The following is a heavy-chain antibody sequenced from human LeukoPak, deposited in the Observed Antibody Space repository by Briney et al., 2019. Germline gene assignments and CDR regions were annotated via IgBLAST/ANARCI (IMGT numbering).Heavy chain of an antibody. CDR1: GGSFSGYY. Sequence: SETLSLTCAVYGGSFSGYYWSWIRQPPGKGLEWIGEINHSGSTNYNPSLKSRVTISVDTSKNQFSLKLSSVTAADTAVYYCARDLMGIAYRGAFYYWGQGTLVTVSS. CDR2: INHSGST. J-gene: IGHJ4*02. V-gene: IGHV4-34*01. D-gene: IGHD6-13*01. CDR3: ARDLMGIAYRGAFYY.